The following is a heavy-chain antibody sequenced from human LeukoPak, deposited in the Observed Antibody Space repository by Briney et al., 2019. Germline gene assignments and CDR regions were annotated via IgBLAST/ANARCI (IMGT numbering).Heavy chain of an antibody. CDR3: AREQASLPFGIDY. CDR2: INSDGSST. D-gene: IGHD3-3*01. J-gene: IGHJ4*02. CDR1: GFTFSSYG. Sequence: PGGSLRLSCAASGFTFSSYGMHWVRQAPGKGLVWVSRINSDGSSTSYADSVKGRFTISRDNAKNTLYLQMNSLRAEDTAVYYCAREQASLPFGIDYWGQGTLVTVSS. V-gene: IGHV3-74*01.